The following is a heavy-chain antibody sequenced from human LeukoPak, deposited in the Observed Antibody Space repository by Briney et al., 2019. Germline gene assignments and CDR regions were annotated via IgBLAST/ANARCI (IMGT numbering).Heavy chain of an antibody. CDR3: ARTPHIAAAGFDYFDY. Sequence: GGSLRLSCAASGFTFSSYSMNWVRQAPGKGLEWVSYISSSSSTIYYADSVKGRFTISRDNAKNSLYLQMNSLRAEDTAVYYCARTPHIAAAGFDYFDYWGQGTLVTVSS. D-gene: IGHD6-13*01. J-gene: IGHJ4*02. CDR1: GFTFSSYS. V-gene: IGHV3-48*01. CDR2: ISSSSSTI.